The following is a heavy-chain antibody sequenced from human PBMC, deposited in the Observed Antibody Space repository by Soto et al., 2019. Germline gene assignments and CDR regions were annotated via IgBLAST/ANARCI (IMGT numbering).Heavy chain of an antibody. D-gene: IGHD6-13*01. CDR1: GGSISSGGYS. V-gene: IGHV4-30-2*01. CDR2: IYHSGST. CDR3: ARDSGYSSSWSTFDY. Sequence: QLQLQESGSGLVKPSQTLSLTCAVSGGSISSGGYSWSWIRQPPGKGLEWIGYIYHSGSTYYNPSLKSRVPISVDRSKNQFSLKLSSVTAADTAVYYCARDSGYSSSWSTFDYWGQGTLVTVSS. J-gene: IGHJ4*02.